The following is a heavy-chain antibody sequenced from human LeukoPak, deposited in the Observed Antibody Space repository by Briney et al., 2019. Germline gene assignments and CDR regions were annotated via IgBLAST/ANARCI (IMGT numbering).Heavy chain of an antibody. D-gene: IGHD3-22*01. J-gene: IGHJ4*02. CDR3: ARRQKYYYDSSGRFDY. V-gene: IGHV4-34*01. CDR2: INHSGST. Sequence: SETLSLTCAVYGGSFSGYYWSWIRQPPGKGLEWIGEINHSGSTNYNPSLKSRVTISVDTSKNQFSLKLSSVTTADTAVYYCARRQKYYYDSSGRFDYWGQGTLVTVSS. CDR1: GGSFSGYY.